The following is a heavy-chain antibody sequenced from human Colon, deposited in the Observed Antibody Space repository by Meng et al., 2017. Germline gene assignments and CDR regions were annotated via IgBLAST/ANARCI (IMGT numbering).Heavy chain of an antibody. CDR1: SGSFSSSNW. D-gene: IGHD3-10*01. J-gene: IGHJ4*02. Sequence: QVQESGPGLGKPSGPLSLTCTVSSGSFSSSNWWTWVRQPPGKGLEWIGEIYHSGNTNYNPSLKSRVTISVDKSKNQFSLKLNSVTAADTAVYFCARRAPLWFGELASFDSWGQGTLVTVSS. V-gene: IGHV4-4*02. CDR3: ARRAPLWFGELASFDS. CDR2: IYHSGNT.